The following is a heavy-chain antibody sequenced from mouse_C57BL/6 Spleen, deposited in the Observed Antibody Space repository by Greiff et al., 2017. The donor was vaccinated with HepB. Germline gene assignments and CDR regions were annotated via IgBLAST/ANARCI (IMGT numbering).Heavy chain of an antibody. Sequence: EVKLMESGGGLVKPGGSLKLSCAASGFTFSSYAMSWVRQTPEKRLEWVATISDGGSYTYYPDNVKGRFTISRDNAKNNLYQQMSHLKSEDTAMYYCARSRQMTTVADYWGHVPTRTVAS. J-gene: IGHJ2*01. CDR1: GFTFSSYA. CDR2: ISDGGSYT. V-gene: IGHV5-4*03. D-gene: IGHD1-1*01. CDR3: ARSRQMTTVADY.